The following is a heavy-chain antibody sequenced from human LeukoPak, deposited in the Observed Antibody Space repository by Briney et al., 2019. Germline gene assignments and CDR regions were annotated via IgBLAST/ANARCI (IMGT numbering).Heavy chain of an antibody. V-gene: IGHV4-4*07. Sequence: SETLSLTCTVSGGSISSYYWSWIRQPAGKGLEWIGRIYTSGSTNYNPSLKSRVTMSVDTSKNQFSLKLSSVTAADTAVYYCARGHGYCSSTSCSQGGDYWGQGTLVTVSS. D-gene: IGHD2-2*03. J-gene: IGHJ4*02. CDR3: ARGHGYCSSTSCSQGGDY. CDR2: IYTSGST. CDR1: GGSISSYY.